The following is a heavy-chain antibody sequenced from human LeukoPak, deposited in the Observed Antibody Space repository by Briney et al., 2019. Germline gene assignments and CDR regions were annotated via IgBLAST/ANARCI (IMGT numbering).Heavy chain of an antibody. CDR1: GYTFTSYD. CDR3: VRVRFGGYCSGGSCYSGPQYYYYGMDV. CDR2: MNPNSGNT. J-gene: IGHJ6*02. Sequence: ASVKVSCKASGYTFTSYDINWVRQATGQGLEWMGWMNPNSGNTGYAQKFQGRVTMTTDTSTSTAYMELRSLRSDDTAVYYCVRVRFGGYCSGGSCYSGPQYYYYGMDVWGQGTTVTVSS. V-gene: IGHV1-8*01. D-gene: IGHD2-15*01.